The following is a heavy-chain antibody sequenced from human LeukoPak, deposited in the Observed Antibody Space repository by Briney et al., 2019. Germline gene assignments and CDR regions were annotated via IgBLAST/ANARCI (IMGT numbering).Heavy chain of an antibody. J-gene: IGHJ4*02. CDR1: GYTFTSYG. Sequence: ASVKVSCKASGYTFTSYGISWVRQAPGQGLEWMGWISAYNGNTNYAQKLQGRVTMTTDTSTSTAYMELRSLRSDDTAVYYCARPECSSTSCYKAYWGQGTLVTVSS. D-gene: IGHD2-2*02. CDR2: ISAYNGNT. V-gene: IGHV1-18*01. CDR3: ARPECSSTSCYKAY.